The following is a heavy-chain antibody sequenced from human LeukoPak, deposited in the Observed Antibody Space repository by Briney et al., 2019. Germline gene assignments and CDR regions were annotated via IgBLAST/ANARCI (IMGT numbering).Heavy chain of an antibody. V-gene: IGHV3-11*05. Sequence: GSLRLSCAASGFTFSDYYMSWIRQAPGKGLEWVSFISSSGSYTMSAGSVKGRFTISRDNAKNSLYLQMNSLRAEDTAVYYCARGSRVIDYWGQGTLVTVS. D-gene: IGHD2-15*01. J-gene: IGHJ4*02. CDR2: ISSSGSYT. CDR3: ARGSRVIDY. CDR1: GFTFSDYY.